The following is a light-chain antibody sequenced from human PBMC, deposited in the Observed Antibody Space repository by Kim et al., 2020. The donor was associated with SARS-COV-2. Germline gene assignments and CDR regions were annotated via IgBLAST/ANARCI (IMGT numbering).Light chain of an antibody. J-gene: IGKJ5*01. Sequence: SVGDRVTITCRASQSICYYVNWYQQKADKAPKLLIYAASSLQGGVPSRFTGSGSGTDFTLTISSLQPEDFATYYCQQTYSAPQITFGQGTRLEIK. CDR3: QQTYSAPQIT. CDR2: AAS. V-gene: IGKV1-39*01. CDR1: QSICYY.